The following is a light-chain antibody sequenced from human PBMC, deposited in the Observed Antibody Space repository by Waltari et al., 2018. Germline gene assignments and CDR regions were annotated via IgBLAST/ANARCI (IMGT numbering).Light chain of an antibody. CDR2: SNN. CDR1: SSNIGINT. Sequence: QSVLTQPPSASGTPGQRVPISCSGSSSNIGINTVNWYQQLPGTAPRLLIYSNNQRPSGVPDRFSGSKSGTSASLAISGLQSEDEADYYCAAWDDSLNGPYVFGTGTKVTVL. CDR3: AAWDDSLNGPYV. V-gene: IGLV1-44*01. J-gene: IGLJ1*01.